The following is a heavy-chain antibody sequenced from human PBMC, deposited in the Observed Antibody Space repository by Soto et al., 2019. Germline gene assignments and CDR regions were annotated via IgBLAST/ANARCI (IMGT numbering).Heavy chain of an antibody. CDR1: GGSISSISYY. D-gene: IGHD6-6*01. V-gene: IGHV4-39*01. J-gene: IGHJ5*01. Sequence: SETLSFTCTVSGGSISSISYYWGWIRQPPGKGLEWIGSIYYSGSTYYNPSLKSRLTISVDTSKNQFSLKLSSVTAADTAVYYCASALGYSSSSGWFDSWGQGTLVTVSS. CDR3: ASALGYSSSSGWFDS. CDR2: IYYSGST.